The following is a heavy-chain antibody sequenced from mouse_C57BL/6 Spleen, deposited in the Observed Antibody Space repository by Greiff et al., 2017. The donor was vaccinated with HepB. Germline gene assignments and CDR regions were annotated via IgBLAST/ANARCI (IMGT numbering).Heavy chain of an antibody. D-gene: IGHD2-4*01. CDR3: ARKGDDYDGYFDV. V-gene: IGHV1-85*01. J-gene: IGHJ1*03. Sequence: QVQLQQSGPELVKPGASVKLSCKASGYTFTSYDINWVKQRPGQGLEWIGWIYPRDGSTKYNEKFKGKATLTVDTSSSTAYMELHSLTSEDSAVYFCARKGDDYDGYFDVWGTGTTVTVSS. CDR1: GYTFTSYD. CDR2: IYPRDGST.